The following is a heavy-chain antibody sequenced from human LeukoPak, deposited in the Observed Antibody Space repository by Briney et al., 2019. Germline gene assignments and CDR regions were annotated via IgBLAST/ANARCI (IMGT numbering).Heavy chain of an antibody. D-gene: IGHD6-13*01. J-gene: IGHJ4*02. CDR1: GFTFSSYE. CDR2: ISSSGSTI. Sequence: GGSLRLSCAASGFTFSSYEMNWVRQAPGKGLEWVSYISSSGSTIYYADSVKGRFTISRDNAKNSLYLQMNSLRAEDTAVYYCAREGDIAAAGAVDYWGQGTLVTVSS. V-gene: IGHV3-48*03. CDR3: AREGDIAAAGAVDY.